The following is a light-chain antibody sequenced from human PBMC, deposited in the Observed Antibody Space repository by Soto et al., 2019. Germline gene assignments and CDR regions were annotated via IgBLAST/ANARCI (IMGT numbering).Light chain of an antibody. CDR2: WAF. J-gene: IGKJ4*01. V-gene: IGKV4-1*01. CDR1: QRVLYTSNNRNY. CDR3: QQYYSAPLT. Sequence: DIVMTQSPDSLAVSLGERATINCKSSQRVLYTSNNRNYLAWYQQKPGQPPKLLVYWAFTRESGVPERFSGRGSGTDFTLTIVSLQAADVSVYSCQQYYSAPLTFGVGTKVEIK.